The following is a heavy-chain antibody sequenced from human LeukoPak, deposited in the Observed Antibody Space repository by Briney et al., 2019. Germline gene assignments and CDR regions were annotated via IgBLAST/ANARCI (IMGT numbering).Heavy chain of an antibody. D-gene: IGHD1-7*01. CDR2: FYTSGSP. V-gene: IGHV4-4*07. J-gene: IGHJ4*02. CDR3: ARKGAGTDDYFDY. Sequence: SDTLSLTCTLSGGSLNSYDGSCIPQPAGKGLEGVGGFYTSGSPNSTDSLNSRVTMSVETSQNQFSLKLSSVTAADTAVYYCARKGAGTDDYFDYWGQGTLVPVSS. CDR1: GGSLNSYD.